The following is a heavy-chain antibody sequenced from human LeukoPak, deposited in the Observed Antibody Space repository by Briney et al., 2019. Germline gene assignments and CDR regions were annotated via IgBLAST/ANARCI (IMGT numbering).Heavy chain of an antibody. CDR1: GFTFSSYG. CDR2: VSYDGSNK. Sequence: PGGSLRFSCAASGFTFSSYGMHWVRQAPGKGLEWVAVVSYDGSNKYYADSVKGRFTISRDNSKNTLYLQMNSLRAEDTAVYYCAKVRLTGAIIREMDYWGQGTLVTVSS. J-gene: IGHJ4*02. CDR3: AKVRLTGAIIREMDY. V-gene: IGHV3-30*18. D-gene: IGHD3-9*01.